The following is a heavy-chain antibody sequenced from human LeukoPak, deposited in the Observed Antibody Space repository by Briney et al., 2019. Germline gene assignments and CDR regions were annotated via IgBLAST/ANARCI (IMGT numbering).Heavy chain of an antibody. CDR2: INEDGSEK. CDR3: ARDRSRWFY. V-gene: IGHV3-7*01. J-gene: IGHJ4*02. D-gene: IGHD3-10*01. Sequence: GGSLRLSCAASGFTFSSYSMSWVRQAPGKGLEWVAYINEDGSEKYYVDSVKGRFTISRDNAKNSVFLQMNSQRAEDTAVYYCARDRSRWFYWGQGTLVTVSS. CDR1: GFTFSSYS.